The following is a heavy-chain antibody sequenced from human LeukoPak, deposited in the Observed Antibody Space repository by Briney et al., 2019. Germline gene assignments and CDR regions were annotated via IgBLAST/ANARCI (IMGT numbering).Heavy chain of an antibody. V-gene: IGHV1-46*01. CDR3: ARDNDSSGYRGDFDY. J-gene: IGHJ4*02. CDR1: GYTFTSYY. Sequence: ASVKVSCKASGYTFTSYYMHWVRQAPGQGLEWMGIINPSGGSTSYAQKFQGRVTMTRDMSTSTVYMELSSLRSEDTAVYYCARDNDSSGYRGDFDYWGQGTLVTVSS. CDR2: INPSGGST. D-gene: IGHD3-22*01.